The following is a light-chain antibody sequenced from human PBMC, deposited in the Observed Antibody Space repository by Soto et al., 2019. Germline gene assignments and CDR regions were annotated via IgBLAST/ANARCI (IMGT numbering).Light chain of an antibody. V-gene: IGKV1-39*01. Sequence: IQLTHSPYSLSASVGARVTITCLASQYIGDLLNWHQQTPGKAPKLLIFGASNLHIGVPSRFSGSGSGTGFTLTISSLQPEDVATYYCQKYNSALTFGQGTRLEI. J-gene: IGKJ5*01. CDR2: GAS. CDR1: QYIGDL. CDR3: QKYNSALT.